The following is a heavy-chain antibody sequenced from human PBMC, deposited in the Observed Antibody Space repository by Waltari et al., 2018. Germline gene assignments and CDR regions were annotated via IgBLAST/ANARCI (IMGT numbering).Heavy chain of an antibody. CDR3: ARDRGRGLYLDA. V-gene: IGHV4-4*02. CDR2: VLSTGKT. D-gene: IGHD2-15*01. J-gene: IGHJ5*02. Sequence: QLQLQELGPGLVKPSGTLSLSCAVSGDSVTSPNWWSWVRQSPQRGLEWIGQVLSTGKTNYSPSFASRVTMSLDASNNQFSLKVTSATAADTAVYYCARDRGRGLYLDAWGPGTLVTVSP. CDR1: GDSVTSPNW.